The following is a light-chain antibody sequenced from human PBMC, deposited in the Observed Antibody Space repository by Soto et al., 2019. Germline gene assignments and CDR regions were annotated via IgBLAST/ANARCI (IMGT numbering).Light chain of an antibody. CDR1: QSLGTN. CDR3: QQYNQWPRT. J-gene: IGKJ1*01. Sequence: EIEMTQYPATLSVSPGERATLSSRASQSLGTNLAWFQQKPGQVPRLLIHGASTRATGIPARFSGSGSGTDFTLTISSLQSEDFAVYYCQQYNQWPRTFGQGTKV. CDR2: GAS. V-gene: IGKV3-15*01.